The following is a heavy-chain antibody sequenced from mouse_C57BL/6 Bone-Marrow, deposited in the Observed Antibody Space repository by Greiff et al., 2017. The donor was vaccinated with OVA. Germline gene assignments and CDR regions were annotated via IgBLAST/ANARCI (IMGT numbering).Heavy chain of an antibody. Sequence: EVKLEESGGGLVQPGGSMKLSCVASGFTFSNYWMNWVRQSPEKGLEWVAQIRLKSDNYATHYAESVKGRFTISRDDSKSSVYLQMNNLRAEDTGIYYCTYGNYEGFAYWGQGTLVTVSA. CDR3: TYGNYEGFAY. D-gene: IGHD2-1*01. J-gene: IGHJ3*01. CDR1: GFTFSNYW. CDR2: IRLKSDNYAT. V-gene: IGHV6-3*01.